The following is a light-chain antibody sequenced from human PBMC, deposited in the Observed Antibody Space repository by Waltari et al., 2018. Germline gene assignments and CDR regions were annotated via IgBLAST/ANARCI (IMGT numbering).Light chain of an antibody. J-gene: IGKJ1*01. CDR3: QKYGTLPAT. Sequence: EIVLTQSPGTLSSSLGERATLSCRASHSVSSYLARYQQKPGQAPRLLIYEASRRATGIPDRFSGSGSGTDFTLTISRLEPEDFAVYYCQKYGTLPATFGQGTKVEIK. CDR1: HSVSSY. V-gene: IGKV3-20*01. CDR2: EAS.